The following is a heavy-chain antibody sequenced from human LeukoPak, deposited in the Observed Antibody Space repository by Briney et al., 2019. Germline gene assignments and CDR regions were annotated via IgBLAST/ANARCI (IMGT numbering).Heavy chain of an antibody. J-gene: IGHJ4*02. Sequence: ASVKVSCKASGCTFTGYYLHWVQQAPGQGLQWMRWINPKSGDTNYAQKFQGWVTMTRDTSISTAYMELSRLRSDDTAVYYCARGSPGYYYDSSGSDFDYWGQGTLVTVSS. CDR2: INPKSGDT. D-gene: IGHD3-22*01. CDR1: GCTFTGYY. V-gene: IGHV1-2*04. CDR3: ARGSPGYYYDSSGSDFDY.